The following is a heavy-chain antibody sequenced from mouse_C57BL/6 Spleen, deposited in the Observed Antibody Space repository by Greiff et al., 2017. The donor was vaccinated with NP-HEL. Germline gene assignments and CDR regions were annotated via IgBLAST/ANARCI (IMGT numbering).Heavy chain of an antibody. CDR1: GFTFTDYY. D-gene: IGHD1-1*01. CDR3: ARSGTFDY. J-gene: IGHJ2*01. V-gene: IGHV7-3*01. Sequence: EVKLVESGGGLVQPGGSLRLSCAASGFTFTDYYMSWVRQPPGKALEWLGFIRNKANGYTTEYSASVKGRFTTSRDNSQSILYLQMNAPGAEDSATYYCARSGTFDYWGQGTTLTVSS. CDR2: IRNKANGYTT.